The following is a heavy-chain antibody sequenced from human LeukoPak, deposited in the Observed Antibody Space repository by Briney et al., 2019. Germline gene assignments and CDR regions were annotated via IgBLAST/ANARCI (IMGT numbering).Heavy chain of an antibody. V-gene: IGHV1-24*01. D-gene: IGHD3-22*01. J-gene: IGHJ4*02. CDR3: ATFRITIIVVAPRYFDY. CDR1: GYTLTELS. Sequence: ASVKVSCKVSGYTLTELSMHWVRQAPGKGLEWMGGFDPEDGETIYAQKFQSRVTMTEDTSTDTAYMELSSLRSEDTAVYYCATFRITIIVVAPRYFDYWGQGTLVTVSS. CDR2: FDPEDGET.